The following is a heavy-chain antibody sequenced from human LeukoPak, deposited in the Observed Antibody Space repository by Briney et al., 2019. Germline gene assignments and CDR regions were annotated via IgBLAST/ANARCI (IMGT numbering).Heavy chain of an antibody. CDR1: GFTFSSYA. CDR3: AKWSYYDFWSGPDGFDP. CDR2: ISGSGGST. V-gene: IGHV3-23*01. Sequence: GGSLRLSCAASGFTFSSYAMSWVRQAPGKGLEWVSAISGSGGSTYYADSVKGRFTISRDNSKNTLYLQMNSLRAEDTAVYYCAKWSYYDFWSGPDGFDPWGQGTLVTVSS. D-gene: IGHD3-3*01. J-gene: IGHJ5*02.